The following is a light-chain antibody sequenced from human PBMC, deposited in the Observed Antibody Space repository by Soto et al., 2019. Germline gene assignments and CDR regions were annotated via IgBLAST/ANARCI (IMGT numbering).Light chain of an antibody. CDR2: GAS. Sequence: EIVMTQSPATLSVSPGERVTLSCRASQSVSSSYLAWYQQKPGQAPRLLIYGASVRATGIPDRFSGSGSGTDFTLTISRLEPEDFAVYYCQQYASSPYTFGQGTKV. CDR3: QQYASSPYT. V-gene: IGKV3-20*01. CDR1: QSVSSSY. J-gene: IGKJ2*01.